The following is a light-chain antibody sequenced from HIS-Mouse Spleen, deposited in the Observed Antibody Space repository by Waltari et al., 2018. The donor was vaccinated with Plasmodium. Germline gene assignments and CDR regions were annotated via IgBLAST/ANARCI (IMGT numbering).Light chain of an antibody. CDR3: QQYNNWSFT. J-gene: IGKJ3*01. Sequence: EIVMTQSPATLSVSPGERATLSCRASQSVSSNLAWYKQKPGQAPRLLIYGASTRATVIPARFSGSGSGTEFTLTISSLQSEDFAVYYCQQYNNWSFTFGPGTKVDIK. CDR1: QSVSSN. CDR2: GAS. V-gene: IGKV3-15*01.